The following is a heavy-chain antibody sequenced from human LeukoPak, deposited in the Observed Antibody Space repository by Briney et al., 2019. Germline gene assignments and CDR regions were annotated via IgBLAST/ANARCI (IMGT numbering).Heavy chain of an antibody. V-gene: IGHV3-43*01. CDR1: GFTFDDYT. CDR2: ISWDGSST. J-gene: IGHJ4*02. Sequence: GGSLRLSCAASGFTFDDYTMHWVRQAPGKGLEWVSLISWDGSSTYYADSVKGRFTISRDNSKNSLYLQMNSQRTEDTALYYCAKALYGGSWYGGADYWGQGTLVTVSS. CDR3: AKALYGGSWYGGADY. D-gene: IGHD6-13*01.